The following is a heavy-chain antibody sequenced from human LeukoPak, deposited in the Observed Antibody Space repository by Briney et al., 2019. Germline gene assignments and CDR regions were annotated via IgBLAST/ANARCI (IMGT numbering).Heavy chain of an antibody. Sequence: ASVKVSCKASGYTFTGYYMHWVRQAPGQGLEWMGWMNPNSGNTGYAQKFQGRVTMTRNTSISTAYMELSSLRSEDTAVYYCARGSNIVATIRGGYYFDYWGQGTLVTVSS. V-gene: IGHV1-8*02. CDR2: MNPNSGNT. CDR3: ARGSNIVATIRGGYYFDY. D-gene: IGHD5-12*01. CDR1: GYTFTGYY. J-gene: IGHJ4*02.